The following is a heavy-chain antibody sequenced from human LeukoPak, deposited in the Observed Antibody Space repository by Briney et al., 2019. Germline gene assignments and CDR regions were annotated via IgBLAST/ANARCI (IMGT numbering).Heavy chain of an antibody. D-gene: IGHD3-3*01. Sequence: SETLSLTCAVYGGSFSGYYWSWIRQPPGKGLEWIGEINHSGSTNYNPSLKSRVTISVDTSKNQFSLKLSSVIAADTAVYYCARGPYYDFWSGYPYYFDYWGQGTLVTVSS. J-gene: IGHJ4*02. V-gene: IGHV4-34*01. CDR3: ARGPYYDFWSGYPYYFDY. CDR2: INHSGST. CDR1: GGSFSGYY.